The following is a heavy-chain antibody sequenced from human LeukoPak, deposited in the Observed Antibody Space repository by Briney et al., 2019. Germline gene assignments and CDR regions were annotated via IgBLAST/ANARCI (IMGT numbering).Heavy chain of an antibody. V-gene: IGHV4-34*01. CDR3: ARGRFRYYFDY. CDR2: INHGGST. J-gene: IGHJ4*02. D-gene: IGHD3-3*01. Sequence: SETLSLTCAVYGGSFSGYYWSWIRQPPGKGLEWIGEINHGGSTNYNPSLKSRVTISVDTSKNQFSLKLSSVTAADTAVYYCARGRFRYYFDYWGQGTLVTVSS. CDR1: GGSFSGYY.